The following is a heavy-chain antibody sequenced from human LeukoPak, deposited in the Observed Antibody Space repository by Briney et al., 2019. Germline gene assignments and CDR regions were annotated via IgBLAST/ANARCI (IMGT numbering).Heavy chain of an antibody. CDR1: GGTFSSYA. CDR3: ARDDDCSGGSCYSDY. Sequence: SVKVSCKASGGTFSSYAISWVRQAPGQGLEWMGRIIPIFGTANYAQKLQGRVTITADKSTSTAYMELSSLRSEDTAVYYCARDDDCSGGSCYSDYWGQGTLVTVSS. CDR2: IIPIFGTA. V-gene: IGHV1-69*06. D-gene: IGHD2-15*01. J-gene: IGHJ4*02.